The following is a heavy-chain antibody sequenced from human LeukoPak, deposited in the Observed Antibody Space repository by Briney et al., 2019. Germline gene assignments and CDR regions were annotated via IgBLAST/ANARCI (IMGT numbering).Heavy chain of an antibody. D-gene: IGHD1-14*01. J-gene: IGHJ2*01. V-gene: IGHV4-39*01. CDR3: ARSGISWYFDL. CDR2: IYYSGST. Sequence: PSETLSLTCTVPGGSISSSSYYWGWIRQPPGKGLEWIGSIYYSGSTYYNPSLKSRVTISVDTSKNQFSLKLSSVTAADTAVYYCARSGISWYFDLWGRGTLVTVSS. CDR1: GGSISSSSYY.